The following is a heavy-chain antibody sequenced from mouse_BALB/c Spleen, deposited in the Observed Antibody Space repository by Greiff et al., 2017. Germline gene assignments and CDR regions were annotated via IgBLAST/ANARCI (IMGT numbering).Heavy chain of an antibody. CDR3: ARLDGNFAY. J-gene: IGHJ3*01. V-gene: IGHV5-17*02. D-gene: IGHD2-1*01. CDR1: GFTFSSFG. Sequence: EVHLVESGGGLVQPGGSRKLSCAASGFTFSSFGMHWVRQAPEKGLEWVAYISSGSSTIYYADTVKGRFTISRDNPKNTLFLQMTSLRSEDTAMYYCARLDGNFAYWGQGTLVTVSA. CDR2: ISSGSSTI.